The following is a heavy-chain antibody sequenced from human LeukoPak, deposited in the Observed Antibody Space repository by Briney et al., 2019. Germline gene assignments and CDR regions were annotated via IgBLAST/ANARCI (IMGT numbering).Heavy chain of an antibody. D-gene: IGHD6-19*01. CDR3: ARERVVAGEGYPYSDY. V-gene: IGHV3-20*04. CDR2: INWNGGST. Sequence: GGSLRLSCAASGFTFDDYGMSWVRQAPGKGLEWVFGINWNGGSTGYADSVKGRFTISRDNAKNSLYLQMNSLRAEDTALYYCARERVVAGEGYPYSDYWGQGTLVTVSS. J-gene: IGHJ4*02. CDR1: GFTFDDYG.